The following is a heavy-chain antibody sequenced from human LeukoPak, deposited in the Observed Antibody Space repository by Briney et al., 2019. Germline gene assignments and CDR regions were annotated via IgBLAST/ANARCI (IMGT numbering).Heavy chain of an antibody. CDR3: ARPSTAANDY. D-gene: IGHD2-2*01. Sequence: GESLKISCKGSGYSFASNWIGWVRQMPGKGLEWMGIIYPGDSDTRYSPSFQGQVTISADKSISTAYLQWSSLKASDTGMYYCARPSTAANDYWGQGTLVTVSS. J-gene: IGHJ4*02. V-gene: IGHV5-51*01. CDR1: GYSFASNW. CDR2: IYPGDSDT.